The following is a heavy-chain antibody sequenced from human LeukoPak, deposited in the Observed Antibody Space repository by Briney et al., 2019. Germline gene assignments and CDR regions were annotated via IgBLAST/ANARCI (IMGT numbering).Heavy chain of an antibody. V-gene: IGHV4-39*01. CDR3: ARYAVPAALYYYYYYMDV. CDR1: GGSISSSSYY. J-gene: IGHJ6*03. Sequence: PSETLSLTCTVSGGSISSSSYYWGWIRQPPGKGLEWIGSIYYSGSTYYNPSLKSRVTISVDTSKNQFSLKLSSVTAADTAVYYFARYAVPAALYYYYYYMDVWGKGTTVTVSS. D-gene: IGHD2-2*01. CDR2: IYYSGST.